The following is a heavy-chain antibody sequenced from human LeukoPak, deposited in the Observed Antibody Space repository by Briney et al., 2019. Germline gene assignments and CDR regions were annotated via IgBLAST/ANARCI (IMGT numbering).Heavy chain of an antibody. J-gene: IGHJ2*01. Sequence: SETLSLTCSVSDGSISSYYWSWIRQPPGKGLEWIGYMYYSGSTNYNPSLRSRVTMSVDTSKTQFSLKLSSVTAADTAVYYCARVHSSGYYSNWYFDLWGRGTLVTVSS. CDR3: ARVHSSGYYSNWYFDL. CDR1: DGSISSYY. V-gene: IGHV4-59*01. CDR2: MYYSGST. D-gene: IGHD3-22*01.